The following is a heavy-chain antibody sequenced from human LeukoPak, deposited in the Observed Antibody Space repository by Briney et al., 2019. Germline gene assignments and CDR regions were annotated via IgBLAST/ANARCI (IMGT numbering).Heavy chain of an antibody. V-gene: IGHV3-23*01. Sequence: LTGGSLRLSCAAPGFTFSSYAMSGVRQPPGKGLEWVSAISGSGYSTYYADSVKGRFTISRDNSKNTLYLQMNGLRAEDTAVYYCAKEAGYSGYDYPDYWGQGTLVTVSS. D-gene: IGHD5-12*01. CDR1: GFTFSSYA. CDR2: ISGSGYST. J-gene: IGHJ4*02. CDR3: AKEAGYSGYDYPDY.